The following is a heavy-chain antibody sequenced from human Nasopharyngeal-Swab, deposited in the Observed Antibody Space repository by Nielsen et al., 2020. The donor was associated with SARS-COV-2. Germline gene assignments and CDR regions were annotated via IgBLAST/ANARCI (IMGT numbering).Heavy chain of an antibody. CDR3: ARVLTGPHDAFDI. CDR2: LYYSGST. J-gene: IGHJ3*02. Sequence: WIRQPQGKGLEWIGYLYYSGSTFYNPSLKSRATISLDTSKNQLSLKLNSVTAADTAVYYCARVLTGPHDAFDIWGQGTMVTVSS. D-gene: IGHD3-9*01. V-gene: IGHV4-59*01.